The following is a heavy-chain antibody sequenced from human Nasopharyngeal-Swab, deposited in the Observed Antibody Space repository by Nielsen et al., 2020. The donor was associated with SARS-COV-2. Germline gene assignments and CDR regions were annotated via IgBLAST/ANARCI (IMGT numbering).Heavy chain of an antibody. D-gene: IGHD3-16*02. Sequence: GESLKISCAASGFTFSNAWMSWVRQAPGTGLEWVGRIKRKTDGGTTDYAAPVKGRFTISRDDSKNTLYLQMNSLKTEDTAVYYCTTDRFYDYVWGSYRPNDYWGQGTLVTVSS. V-gene: IGHV3-15*01. CDR1: GFTFSNAW. J-gene: IGHJ4*02. CDR2: IKRKTDGGTT. CDR3: TTDRFYDYVWGSYRPNDY.